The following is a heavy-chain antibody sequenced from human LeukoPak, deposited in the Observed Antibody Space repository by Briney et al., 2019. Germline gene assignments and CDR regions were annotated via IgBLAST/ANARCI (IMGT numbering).Heavy chain of an antibody. J-gene: IGHJ4*02. CDR3: ASSGVVPAAIDY. CDR1: GFTFSSYW. D-gene: IGHD2-2*01. CDR2: ISSSGSTI. Sequence: GGSLRFSCAASGFTFSSYWMNWARQAPGKGLEWVSYISSSGSTIYYADSVKGRFTISRDNAKNSLYLQMNSLRAEDTAVYYCASSGVVPAAIDYWGQGTLVTVSS. V-gene: IGHV3-48*04.